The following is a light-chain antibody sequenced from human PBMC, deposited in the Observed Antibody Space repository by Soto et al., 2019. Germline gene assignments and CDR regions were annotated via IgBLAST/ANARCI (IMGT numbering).Light chain of an antibody. CDR1: QSLVHSDGNTY. J-gene: IGKJ1*01. Sequence: DVVMTQSPLSLPVTLGQPASISCRSSQSLVHSDGNTYLNWFQQRPGQSPRRVIYKVSNRDSGVPERFSGSGSGTDFTLKISGVEAEDVVVYYCVQTIHWPWTFGQGTKVEIK. CDR3: VQTIHWPWT. CDR2: KVS. V-gene: IGKV2-30*02.